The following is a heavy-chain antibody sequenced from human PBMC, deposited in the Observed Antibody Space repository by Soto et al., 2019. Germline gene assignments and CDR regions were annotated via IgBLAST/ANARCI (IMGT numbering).Heavy chain of an antibody. Sequence: SETLSLTFTVSVDSIIGYHLSWIRQPAGKGLEWIGRIYSSGSTNYKASLKSRVTMSVDTSKNQFSLKMNSVTAADTAVYYCAREFSYHFDPWGQRTLVTVSS. CDR1: VDSIIGYH. V-gene: IGHV4-4*07. CDR3: AREFSYHFDP. CDR2: IYSSGST. J-gene: IGHJ5*02. D-gene: IGHD2-2*01.